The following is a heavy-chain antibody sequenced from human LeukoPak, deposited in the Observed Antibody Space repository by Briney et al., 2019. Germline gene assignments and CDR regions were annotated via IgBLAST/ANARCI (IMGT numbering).Heavy chain of an antibody. Sequence: SETLSLTCTVSGGSISSSSYYWGWIRQPPGKGLEWIGSIYYSGSTYYNPSLKSRVTISVDTSKNQFSLKLSSVTAADTAVHYCARQKSGGSCYSDYWGQGTLVTVSS. CDR3: ARQKSGGSCYSDY. CDR1: GGSISSSSYY. CDR2: IYYSGST. D-gene: IGHD2-15*01. J-gene: IGHJ4*02. V-gene: IGHV4-39*01.